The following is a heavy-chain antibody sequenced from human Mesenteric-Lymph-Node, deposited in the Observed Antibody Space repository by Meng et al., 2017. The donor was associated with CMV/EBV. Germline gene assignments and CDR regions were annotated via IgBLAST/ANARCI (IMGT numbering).Heavy chain of an antibody. D-gene: IGHD2-21*02. CDR2: IYYSGST. Sequence: GGAISGSDFYWSWIRQHPGRGLEWIGYIYYSGSTSYSPSLKSRVSMSVDTSKSQFSLNLRSVTAADTAVYYCARAVMTGITGYFDHWGQGTLVTVSS. CDR3: ARAVMTGITGYFDH. V-gene: IGHV4-31*02. J-gene: IGHJ4*02. CDR1: GGAISGSDFY.